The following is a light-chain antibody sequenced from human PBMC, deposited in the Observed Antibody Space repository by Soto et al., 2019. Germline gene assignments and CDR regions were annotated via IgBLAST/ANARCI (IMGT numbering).Light chain of an antibody. Sequence: QSVLTQPPSASGTPGQRVTISCSGSSSNIGSNYVNWYQQLPGTAPKLLIYRNNQRPSGGPNRFSGSKSGTSASLAISGLGSEDDADYYCGAWEDSLSGVVFGGGTKLTVL. J-gene: IGLJ2*01. CDR1: SSNIGSNY. CDR2: RNN. V-gene: IGLV1-47*01. CDR3: GAWEDSLSGVV.